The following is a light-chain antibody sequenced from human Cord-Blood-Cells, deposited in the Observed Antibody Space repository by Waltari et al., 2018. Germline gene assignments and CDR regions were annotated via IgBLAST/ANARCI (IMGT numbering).Light chain of an antibody. V-gene: IGLV3-19*01. CDR1: SLSSYY. Sequence: SSELTQDPAVSVSLGQTVRITCQGDSLSSYYASWYQQNPGQAPALVIYGKNNRPSGIPGRFSGCSSGNTASLTITGAQAEDEADYYCNSRDSSGNHLVFGGGTKLTVL. CDR3: NSRDSSGNHLV. J-gene: IGLJ3*02. CDR2: GKN.